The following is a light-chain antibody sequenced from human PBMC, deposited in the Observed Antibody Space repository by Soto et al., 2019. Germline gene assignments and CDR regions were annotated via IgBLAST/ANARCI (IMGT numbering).Light chain of an antibody. V-gene: IGKV3-15*01. CDR3: QQYNNWPPYT. Sequence: EVVMTQSPATLSLSPGERATLSCRASQSVSSNLAWYQQKPGQAPRLLIYGASTRATGIPARFSGSGSWTEFTLTISSLQSEDFAVYYCQQYNNWPPYTFGQGTKLEIK. J-gene: IGKJ2*01. CDR1: QSVSSN. CDR2: GAS.